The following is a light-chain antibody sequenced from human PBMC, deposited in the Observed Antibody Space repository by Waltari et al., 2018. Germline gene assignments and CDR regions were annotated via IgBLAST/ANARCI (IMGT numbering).Light chain of an antibody. V-gene: IGLV3-10*01. J-gene: IGLJ2*01. CDR3: YSTDNSGTPV. CDR1: ALPKKY. Sequence: SSEVTQPLSVSVSPGPTARCTCSGDALPKKYAYWYQQKSRQAPGLIVYEDNKGSSGIPERVSGSSSGTLATLTISGARVGEEADYHCYSTDNSGTPVFGGGTKLTVL. CDR2: EDN.